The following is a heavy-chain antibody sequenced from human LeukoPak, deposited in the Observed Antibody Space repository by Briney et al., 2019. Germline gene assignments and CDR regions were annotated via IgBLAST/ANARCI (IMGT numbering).Heavy chain of an antibody. J-gene: IGHJ4*02. Sequence: GGSLRLSCAVSGFTFSSNAMSWVRQAPVKGLEWVSSISGSGGSTYYADSVKGRFTFSRDTSKNTLYLQMNSLRAEDTAVYYCAKNNWGSSRYFDYWGQGTLVTVSS. V-gene: IGHV3-23*01. CDR1: GFTFSSNA. CDR2: ISGSGGST. CDR3: AKNNWGSSRYFDY. D-gene: IGHD7-27*01.